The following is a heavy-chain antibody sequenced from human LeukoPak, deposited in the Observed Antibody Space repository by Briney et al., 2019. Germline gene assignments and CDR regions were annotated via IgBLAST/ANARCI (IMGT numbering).Heavy chain of an antibody. CDR3: ARDFSRGSYKGRDYYMDV. D-gene: IGHD1-26*01. V-gene: IGHV3-30*04. Sequence: GGSLRLSCAASGFTFSTYAMHWVRQAPGKGLEWVAVISYDRSNKYDADSVKGRFTVSRDNSKNTLYLQMNSLRVEDTALYYCARDFSRGSYKGRDYYMDVWGKGTTVTVSS. CDR1: GFTFSTYA. CDR2: ISYDRSNK. J-gene: IGHJ6*03.